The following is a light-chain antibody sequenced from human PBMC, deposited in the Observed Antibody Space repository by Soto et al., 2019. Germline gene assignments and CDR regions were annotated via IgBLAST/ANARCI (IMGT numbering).Light chain of an antibody. V-gene: IGKV1-39*01. CDR2: SAS. CDR1: QSISNF. Sequence: IEMTQTHSTLSASVGDRVPITCRASQSISNFLNWYQQKPGQAPKLLISSASNVQSGVPSRFSGSGSGTDFTLTISSLQPEDFATYYCQQLESYPSTFGGGTKV. J-gene: IGKJ4*01. CDR3: QQLESYPST.